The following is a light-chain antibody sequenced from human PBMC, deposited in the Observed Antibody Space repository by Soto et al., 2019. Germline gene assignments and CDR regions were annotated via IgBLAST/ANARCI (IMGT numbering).Light chain of an antibody. Sequence: ESVLTQSPGTLSLSPGERAALSCRASQSVSSSYLAWYQQKSGQAPRLLIYAASTRATGIPDRFSGSGSGTDFTLTISRLEPEYFAVYFCQLYGSSPPRYTFGQGTKLEIK. CDR3: QLYGSSPPRYT. J-gene: IGKJ2*01. CDR2: AAS. CDR1: QSVSSSY. V-gene: IGKV3-20*01.